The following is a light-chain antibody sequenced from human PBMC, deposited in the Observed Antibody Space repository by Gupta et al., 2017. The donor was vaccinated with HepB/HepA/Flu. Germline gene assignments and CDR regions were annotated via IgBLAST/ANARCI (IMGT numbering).Light chain of an antibody. Sequence: TLSASVGDRVTITCRASHNINPWLAWYQHRPGKATKLLMYQASILQSGVPSRFSGSGSGTQFTLTITSLQPDDSASYYCQQYGYYRSFGQGTRLEIK. V-gene: IGKV1-5*03. CDR1: HNINPW. J-gene: IGKJ2*01. CDR2: QAS. CDR3: QQYGYYRS.